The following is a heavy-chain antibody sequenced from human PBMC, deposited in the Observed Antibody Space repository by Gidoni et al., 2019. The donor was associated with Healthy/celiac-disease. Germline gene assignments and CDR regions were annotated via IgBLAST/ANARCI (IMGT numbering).Heavy chain of an antibody. Sequence: EVQLVQSGAEVKKPGESRKISCKGYGYSFTRHWICWVRQMPGKGLEWMGMIYPGDSVTRYSPSFQGQVTISADKSISTAYLQWSSLKSSDTSMYYCARVVSITIFGVAPLPDYFDYWGQGTLVTVSS. J-gene: IGHJ4*02. CDR3: ARVVSITIFGVAPLPDYFDY. D-gene: IGHD3-3*01. CDR2: IYPGDSVT. V-gene: IGHV5-51*01. CDR1: GYSFTRHW.